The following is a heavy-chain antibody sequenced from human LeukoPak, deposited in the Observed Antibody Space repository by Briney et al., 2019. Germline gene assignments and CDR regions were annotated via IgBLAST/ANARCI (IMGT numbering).Heavy chain of an antibody. V-gene: IGHV4-39*01. CDR1: GGSISTSGFY. CDR2: IYYSGST. D-gene: IGHD3-22*01. J-gene: IGHJ5*02. Sequence: SETLSLTCTVSGGSISTSGFYCGWIRQPPGTGLEWIGTIYYSGSTYYNPSLKSRVTVSVDTSKNQFSLRLTSVAAADTAVYYCARMYYYDSSGHYGYNWFDPWGQGTLVTVSS. CDR3: ARMYYYDSSGHYGYNWFDP.